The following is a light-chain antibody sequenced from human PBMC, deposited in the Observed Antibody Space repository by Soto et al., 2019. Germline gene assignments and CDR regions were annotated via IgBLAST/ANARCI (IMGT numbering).Light chain of an antibody. V-gene: IGLV2-14*01. CDR1: SSDVGGYNA. CDR3: HSFRVSHLYV. CDR2: EVT. Sequence: QSALSQPASVSGSPGQTITISCTGTSSDVGGYNAVSWYQHHPGKAPKLIIYEVTHRPSGVSDRFSASKSGNTASLTISGLQAEDEADYYCHSFRVSHLYVFGTGTQLTVL. J-gene: IGLJ1*01.